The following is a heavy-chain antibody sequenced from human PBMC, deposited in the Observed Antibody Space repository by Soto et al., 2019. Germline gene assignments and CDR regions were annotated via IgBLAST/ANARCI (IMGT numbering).Heavy chain of an antibody. D-gene: IGHD1-26*01. CDR1: GYSISSGYY. CDR2: IYHSGST. J-gene: IGHJ4*02. V-gene: IGHV4-38-2*02. CDR3: ARDSRYSGSYYQYYFDY. Sequence: PSETLSLTCAVSGYSISSGYYWGWIRQPPGKGLEWIGSIYHSGSTYYNPSLKSRVTISVDTSKNQFSLKLSSVTAADTAVYYCARDSRYSGSYYQYYFDYWGQGTLVTASS.